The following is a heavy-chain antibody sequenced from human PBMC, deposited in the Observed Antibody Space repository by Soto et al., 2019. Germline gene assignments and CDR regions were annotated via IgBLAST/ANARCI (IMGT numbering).Heavy chain of an antibody. D-gene: IGHD1-26*01. V-gene: IGHV3-7*01. CDR3: TRGDCNSENYYWFDY. Sequence: EVQLVESGGGLVRPGGSLRLSCTVSGFNFRSYSMSWVRQAPGKGLEWVANITKDGSEKYYVDFVKGRFTISRDNAENSVYLQMNSLRAGDTAVYYCTRGDCNSENYYWFDYWGQGTLVTVSS. J-gene: IGHJ4*02. CDR2: ITKDGSEK. CDR1: GFNFRSYS.